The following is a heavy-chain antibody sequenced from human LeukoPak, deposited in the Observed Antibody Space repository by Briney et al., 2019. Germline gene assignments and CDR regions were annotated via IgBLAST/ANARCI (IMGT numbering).Heavy chain of an antibody. CDR2: IKQDGSEK. V-gene: IGHV3-7*01. CDR1: GFTFSSYW. Sequence: GGSLRLSCAASGFTFSSYWMSWVRQAPGKGLEWVANIKQDGSEKYYVDSVKGRFTISRDNAKNSLYLQMNSLRAEDTAVYYCARDSYSSSWYAFYYYYGMDVWGQGTTVTVSS. D-gene: IGHD6-13*01. CDR3: ARDSYSSSWYAFYYYYGMDV. J-gene: IGHJ6*02.